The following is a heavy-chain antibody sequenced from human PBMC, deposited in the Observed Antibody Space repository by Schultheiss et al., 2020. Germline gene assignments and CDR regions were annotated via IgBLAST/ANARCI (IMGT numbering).Heavy chain of an antibody. Sequence: SETLSLTCAVSGGSISSSNWWSWVRQPPGKGLEWIGEIYHSGSTNYNPSLKSRVTISVDTSKNQFSLKLSSVTAADTAVYYCARVLGSSKNNWFDPWGQGTLVTVSS. D-gene: IGHD6-6*01. J-gene: IGHJ5*02. CDR3: ARVLGSSKNNWFDP. CDR2: IYHSGST. V-gene: IGHV4-4*02. CDR1: GGSISSSNW.